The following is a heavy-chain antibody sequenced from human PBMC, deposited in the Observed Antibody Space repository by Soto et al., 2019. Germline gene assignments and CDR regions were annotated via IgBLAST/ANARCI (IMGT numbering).Heavy chain of an antibody. J-gene: IGHJ4*02. V-gene: IGHV3-9*01. CDR3: AKDVDTAMVALDY. CDR1: GFTFDDYA. D-gene: IGHD5-18*01. Sequence: EVQLVESGGGLVQPGRSLRLSCAASGFTFDDYAMHWVRQAPGKGLEWVSGISWNSGSIGYADSVKGRFTISRDNAKNSLYLQMNSLRAEDTDLYYCAKDVDTAMVALDYWGQGTLVTVSS. CDR2: ISWNSGSI.